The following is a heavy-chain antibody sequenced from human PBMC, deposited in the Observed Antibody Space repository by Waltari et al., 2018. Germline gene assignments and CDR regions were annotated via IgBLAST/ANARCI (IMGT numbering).Heavy chain of an antibody. J-gene: IGHJ4*02. CDR2: SSSSSSTI. Sequence: EVQLVESGGGLVQPGGSLRLSCAASGFTFSSYSMNWVRQAPGKGLEWVSYSSSSSSTIYYADSVKGRFTISRDNAKNSLYLQMNSLRAEDTAVYYCVPSEGTKQRRGSYFDYWGQGTLVTVSS. V-gene: IGHV3-48*04. D-gene: IGHD3-10*01. CDR3: VPSEGTKQRRGSYFDY. CDR1: GFTFSSYS.